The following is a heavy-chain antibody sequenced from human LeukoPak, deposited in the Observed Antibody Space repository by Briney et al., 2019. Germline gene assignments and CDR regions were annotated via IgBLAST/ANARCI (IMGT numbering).Heavy chain of an antibody. Sequence: SETMSLTSTVSGASISNYYWSWFRQPAGKELEWLAYIYYTGTTNYHPSVKSRLTISVDTSKNQLSLTLNSVTAADTAVYYCARHYSSGTYPLDSWGQGTLVTVSS. CDR1: GASISNYY. CDR2: IYYTGTT. J-gene: IGHJ4*02. V-gene: IGHV4-59*01. D-gene: IGHD3-10*01. CDR3: ARHYSSGTYPLDS.